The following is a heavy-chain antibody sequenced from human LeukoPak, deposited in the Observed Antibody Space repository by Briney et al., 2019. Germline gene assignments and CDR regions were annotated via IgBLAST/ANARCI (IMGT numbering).Heavy chain of an antibody. CDR1: GYSFTSYW. CDR3: ARRITGTTNWFDP. CDR2: IYPGDSDT. Sequence: GESLKISCKGSGYSFTSYWIGWVRQMPGKGLEWMGIIYPGDSDTRYSPSFQGQVSISADNSISTAYLQWSSLKASDTAMHYCARRITGTTNWFDPWGQGTLVTVSS. D-gene: IGHD1-7*01. V-gene: IGHV5-51*01. J-gene: IGHJ5*02.